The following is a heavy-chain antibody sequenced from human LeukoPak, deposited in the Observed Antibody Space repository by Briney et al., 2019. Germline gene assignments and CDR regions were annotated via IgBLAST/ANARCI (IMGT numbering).Heavy chain of an antibody. J-gene: IGHJ4*02. Sequence: AGGPLRLSCAACGFIFNKAWMNWIRQAPGKGPEWVGRIKSKNDGETTDYGPSVKGRFTISRDDSKNTLHLQMNSLKTDDTAIYSCTPVMVEDRGFWGQGTLVTVSS. CDR3: TPVMVEDRGF. CDR2: IKSKNDGETT. V-gene: IGHV3-15*01. D-gene: IGHD2-15*01. CDR1: GFIFNKAW.